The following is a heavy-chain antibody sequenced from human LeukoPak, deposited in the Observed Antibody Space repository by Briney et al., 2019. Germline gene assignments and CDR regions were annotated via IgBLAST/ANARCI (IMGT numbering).Heavy chain of an antibody. CDR2: INHSGST. J-gene: IGHJ6*03. D-gene: IGHD5-12*01. CDR1: GGSFSGYY. CDR3: ARHISVVAKAPLFYYYYYYTDV. V-gene: IGHV4-34*01. Sequence: SETLSLTCAVYGGSFSGYYWSWIRQPPGKGLEWTGEINHSGSTNYNPSLKSRVTISVDTSKNQFSLKLSSVTAADTAVYYCARHISVVAKAPLFYYYYYYTDVWGKGTTVTVSS.